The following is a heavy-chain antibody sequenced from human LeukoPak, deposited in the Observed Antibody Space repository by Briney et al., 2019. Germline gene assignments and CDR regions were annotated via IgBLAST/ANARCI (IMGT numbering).Heavy chain of an antibody. Sequence: SETLSLTCTVSGGSISSGDYYWSWIRQPPGKGLEWIGYIYYSGSTNYNPSLKSRVTISVDTSKNQFSLKLSSVTAADTAVYYCARVAKMVRGVIITYYFDYWGQGTLVTVSS. D-gene: IGHD3-10*01. J-gene: IGHJ4*02. V-gene: IGHV4-61*08. CDR1: GGSISSGDYY. CDR3: ARVAKMVRGVIITYYFDY. CDR2: IYYSGST.